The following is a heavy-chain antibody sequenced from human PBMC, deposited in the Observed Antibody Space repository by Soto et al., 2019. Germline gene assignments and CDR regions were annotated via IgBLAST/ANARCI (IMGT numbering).Heavy chain of an antibody. D-gene: IGHD3-10*01. CDR3: TRAGSDPGNFYISNYYAMDV. CDR2: IYSGGDT. CDR1: GFSVSSDY. V-gene: IGHV3-53*01. J-gene: IGHJ6*02. Sequence: LRLSCAASGFSVSSDYMSRVRQAPGKGLEWVSLIYSGGDTYYADSVKGRFTISRDISSNTIYLHMTSLRADDTAIYYCTRAGSDPGNFYISNYYAMDVWGRGTTVTVSS.